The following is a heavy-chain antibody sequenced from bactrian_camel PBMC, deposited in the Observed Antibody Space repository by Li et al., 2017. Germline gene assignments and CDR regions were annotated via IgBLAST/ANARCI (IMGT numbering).Heavy chain of an antibody. D-gene: IGHD2*01. CDR3: AARGPYCYTKLSVRDFTY. J-gene: IGHJ6*01. V-gene: IGHV3S53*01. CDR1: GLIFNKCA. CDR2: FTSDGAA. Sequence: HVQLVESGGDSVQTGGSLKLSCAATGLIFNKCAMGWYRQAPGRQREGVATFTSDGAATYAESVRGRFTISKDNDKNVLYLQMNSLKPEDTAMYYCAARGPYCYTKLSVRDFTYWGQGTQVTVS.